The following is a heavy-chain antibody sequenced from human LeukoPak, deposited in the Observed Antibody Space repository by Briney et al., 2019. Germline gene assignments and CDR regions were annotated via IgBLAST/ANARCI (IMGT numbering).Heavy chain of an antibody. CDR1: GYPISNGYY. V-gene: IGHV4-38-2*01. Sequence: SETLSLTCAVSGYPISNGYYWVWIRQPSGRGLEWIGSLYHSDSASYNTSLRSRVSMSVDTSKNQFSLTLSFVTAADTAVYYCARQHDSYYYYYIDVWGSGTMVTVSS. CDR2: LYHSDSA. J-gene: IGHJ6*03. CDR3: ARQHDSYYYYYIDV.